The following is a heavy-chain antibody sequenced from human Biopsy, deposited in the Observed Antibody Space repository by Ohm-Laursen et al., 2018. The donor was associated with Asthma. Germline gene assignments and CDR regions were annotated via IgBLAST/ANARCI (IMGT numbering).Heavy chain of an antibody. CDR2: LIPVLGTP. V-gene: IGHV1-69*11. CDR3: ARGYSGSDRIVYYYSGLEV. CDR1: GDSFSNYA. J-gene: IGHJ6*02. D-gene: IGHD5-12*01. Sequence: TVNISCKASGDSFSNYAISWVRQAPGQGLEWLGWLIPVLGTPDHAQMFEGRVTITADESTSTAYMELSSLSSEDTAVYYCARGYSGSDRIVYYYSGLEVWGQGTTVTVSS.